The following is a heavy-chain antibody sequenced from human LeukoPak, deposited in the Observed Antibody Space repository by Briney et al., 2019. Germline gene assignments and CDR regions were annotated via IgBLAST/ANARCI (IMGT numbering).Heavy chain of an antibody. CDR1: GYTFTSNY. J-gene: IGHJ4*02. CDR2: INPNSGGT. Sequence: PWASVKVSCKAFGYTFTSNYMHWVRQAPGQGLEWMGWINPNSGGTNYAQKFQGRVTMTRDTSISTAYMELSRLRSDDTAVYYCARLGGSGYLFDYWGQGTLVTVSS. CDR3: ARLGGSGYLFDY. D-gene: IGHD6-25*01. V-gene: IGHV1-2*02.